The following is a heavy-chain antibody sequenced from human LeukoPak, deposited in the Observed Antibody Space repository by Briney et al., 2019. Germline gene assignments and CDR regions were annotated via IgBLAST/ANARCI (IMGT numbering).Heavy chain of an antibody. V-gene: IGHV4-34*01. D-gene: IGHD6-6*01. CDR1: SGSFSGSY. CDR3: ARGVGSIAARRAPLDY. Sequence: SETLSLTCAVYSGSFSGSYWSWIRQPPGKGLEWVGEINHSGITNYNPSLTSRVTISVDTSKNPFSLKLSSVTAAATAVYYCARGVGSIAARRAPLDYWGQGTLVTVSS. J-gene: IGHJ4*02. CDR2: INHSGIT.